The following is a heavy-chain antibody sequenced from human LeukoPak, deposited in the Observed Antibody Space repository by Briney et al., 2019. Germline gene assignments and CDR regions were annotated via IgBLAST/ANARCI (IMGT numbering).Heavy chain of an antibody. J-gene: IGHJ5*02. Sequence: KTGGSLRLSCAASGFTFSSYSMNWVRQAPGKGLEWVSSISSSSSYIYYADSVKGRFTISRDNAKNSLYLQMNSLRAEDTAVYYCARDLYWGRCSSTSCSSNWFDPWGQGTLVTVSS. CDR1: GFTFSSYS. D-gene: IGHD2-2*01. V-gene: IGHV3-21*01. CDR3: ARDLYWGRCSSTSCSSNWFDP. CDR2: ISSSSSYI.